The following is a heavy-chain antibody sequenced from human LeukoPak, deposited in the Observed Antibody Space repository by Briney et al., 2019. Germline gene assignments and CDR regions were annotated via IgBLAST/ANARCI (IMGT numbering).Heavy chain of an antibody. Sequence: GGSLRLSGAASGFSFSSYWMSWVRQAPGKGLKWMASIKQDGSETYYVDSVKGRFTISRDNAKNSLSLQLNSLGAEDTAVYYCARGNVVVPGAGETNWFDPWGQGTLVTVSS. J-gene: IGHJ5*02. D-gene: IGHD2-2*01. V-gene: IGHV3-7*04. CDR2: IKQDGSET. CDR1: GFSFSSYW. CDR3: ARGNVVVPGAGETNWFDP.